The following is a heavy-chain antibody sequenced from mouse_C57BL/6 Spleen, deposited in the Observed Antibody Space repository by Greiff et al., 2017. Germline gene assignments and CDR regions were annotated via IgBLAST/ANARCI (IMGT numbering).Heavy chain of an antibody. CDR3: ARLGISWAY. V-gene: IGHV1-52*01. Sequence: QVQLKQPGAELVRPGSSVKMSCKASGYTFTSYWMHWVKQRPIQGLEWIGKIDPSDSETHYNQKFKDKATLTVDKSSSTAYMQLSSLTSEDSAVYYCARLGISWAYWGQATLVTVSA. J-gene: IGHJ3*01. CDR1: GYTFTSYW. CDR2: IDPSDSET. D-gene: IGHD1-1*01.